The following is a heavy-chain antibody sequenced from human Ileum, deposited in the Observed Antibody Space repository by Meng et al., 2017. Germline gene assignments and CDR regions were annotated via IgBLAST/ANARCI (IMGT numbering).Heavy chain of an antibody. Sequence: QGQLPLSRSGLVEPSPTLSLTCALLGDSVSRNSAAWNWFRQSPSRGLQWLGRTYYRSKWFNDYAVSVKSRITIHPDTSKNQFSLQLNSVTPDDTAVFYCTRSSSHYSGHNYWGQGTLVTVSS. CDR3: TRSSSHYSGHNY. J-gene: IGHJ4*02. D-gene: IGHD4-23*01. CDR1: GDSVSRNSAA. V-gene: IGHV6-1*01. CDR2: TYYRSKWFN.